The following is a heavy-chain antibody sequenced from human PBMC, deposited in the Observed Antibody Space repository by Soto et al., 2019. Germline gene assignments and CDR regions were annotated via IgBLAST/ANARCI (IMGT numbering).Heavy chain of an antibody. D-gene: IGHD6-13*01. J-gene: IGHJ6*02. CDR2: IYYSGST. CDR1: GGSVSSGSYY. CDR3: ASSGLSCSWYEYYYYGMDV. Sequence: SETLSLTCTVSGGSVSSGSYYWSWIRQPPGKGPEWIGYIYYSGSTNYNPSLKSRVTISVDTSKNQFSLKLSSVTAADTAVYYCASSGLSCSWYEYYYYGMDVWGQGTTVTVSS. V-gene: IGHV4-61*01.